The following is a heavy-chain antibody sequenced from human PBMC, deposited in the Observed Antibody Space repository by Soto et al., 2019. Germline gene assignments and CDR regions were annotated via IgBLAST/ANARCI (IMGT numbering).Heavy chain of an antibody. Sequence: QITLKESGPTLVKPTQTLTLTCTFSGFSLTTRGVGVGWIRQPPGKALECLALISWDDAKRYSPSLQSRLSITKDTSNNQVGLTMTNLDPVDTATYYCAHIPNYYQYDWFDPWGQGTLVPVSS. D-gene: IGHD3-16*01. CDR2: ISWDDAK. J-gene: IGHJ5*02. CDR1: GFSLTTRGVG. V-gene: IGHV2-5*02. CDR3: AHIPNYYQYDWFDP.